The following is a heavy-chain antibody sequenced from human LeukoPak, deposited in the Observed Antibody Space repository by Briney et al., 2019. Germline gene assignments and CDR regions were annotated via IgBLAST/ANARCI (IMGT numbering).Heavy chain of an antibody. D-gene: IGHD6-13*01. J-gene: IGHJ4*02. CDR2: VNRDGSST. CDR3: ARDRSISAAGDTY. CDR1: GFTFSDYG. V-gene: IGHV3-74*01. Sequence: GGSLRLSCAASGFTFSDYGMHWARQAPGKGLEWVSRVNRDGSSTSYADSVKGRFTISRDNAKNTLSLQMNSLRAEDTAVYYCARDRSISAAGDTYWGQGTLVTVSS.